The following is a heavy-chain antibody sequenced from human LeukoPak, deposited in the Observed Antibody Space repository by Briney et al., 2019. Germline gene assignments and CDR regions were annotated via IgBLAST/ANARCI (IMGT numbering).Heavy chain of an antibody. D-gene: IGHD6-19*01. Sequence: GGSLRLSCAASGFTFSSYSMNWVRQAPGKGLEWVSAISGSGGSTYYADSVKGRFTISRDNSKNTLYLQMNSLRAEDTAVYYCAKDRWSSGWYEGGDYWGQGTLVTVSS. CDR2: ISGSGGST. CDR1: GFTFSSYS. V-gene: IGHV3-23*01. J-gene: IGHJ4*02. CDR3: AKDRWSSGWYEGGDY.